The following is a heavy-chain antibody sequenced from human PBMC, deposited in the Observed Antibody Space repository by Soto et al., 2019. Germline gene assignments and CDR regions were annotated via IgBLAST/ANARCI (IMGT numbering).Heavy chain of an antibody. CDR3: AKERATTNAFDY. J-gene: IGHJ4*02. V-gene: IGHV3-23*01. Sequence: GGSLILSCAASGFTFSRDGMSWVRQAPGKGLEWVSLITDNGGSTYYADSVKGRFTISRDNTKNTLFLQMNSLRAEDTAVYYCAKERATTNAFDYWGQGALVTVSS. CDR2: ITDNGGST. D-gene: IGHD4-17*01. CDR1: GFTFSRDG.